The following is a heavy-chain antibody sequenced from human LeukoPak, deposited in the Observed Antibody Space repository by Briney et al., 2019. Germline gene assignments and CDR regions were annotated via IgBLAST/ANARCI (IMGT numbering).Heavy chain of an antibody. CDR1: GGSISTYY. Sequence: SETLSLTCTVSGGSISTYYWSWIRQPAGKGLEWIGRIYTSGSTNYNPSLKSRVTMSVDTSKNQFSLKLSSVTAADTAVYYCARGSLLRFLEWLSPYYYGMDVWGQGTTVTVSS. CDR2: IYTSGST. V-gene: IGHV4-4*07. CDR3: ARGSLLRFLEWLSPYYYGMDV. J-gene: IGHJ6*02. D-gene: IGHD3-3*01.